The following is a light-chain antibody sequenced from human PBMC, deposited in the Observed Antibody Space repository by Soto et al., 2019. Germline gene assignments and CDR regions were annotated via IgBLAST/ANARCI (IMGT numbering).Light chain of an antibody. J-gene: IGKJ1*01. CDR3: QQRSNWPPWT. Sequence: PGGRATLSCRASQSVSSYLAWYQQKPGQAPRLLIYDASNRATGIPARFSGSGSGTDFTLTISSLEPEDFAVYYCQQRSNWPPWTFGQGTKVEIK. CDR1: QSVSSY. CDR2: DAS. V-gene: IGKV3-11*01.